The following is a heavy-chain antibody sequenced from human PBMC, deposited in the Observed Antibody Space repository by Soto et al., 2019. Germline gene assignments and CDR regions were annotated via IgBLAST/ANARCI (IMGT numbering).Heavy chain of an antibody. D-gene: IGHD2-2*02. J-gene: IGHJ5*02. CDR2: ICGSEIT. CDR3: AKGGAGCTSTSCYTSGWLDP. V-gene: IGHV4-4*07. CDR1: GGSISSSY. Sequence: QVQLQESGPGLVKPSETLALTCTGSGGSISSSYWSWIRQPAGRGLECIGHICGSEITNYNPSLKSRVTMLGDTSKNQFYLNLSAVTAADTAVYYCAKGGAGCTSTSCYTSGWLDPWGQGTLVTVSS.